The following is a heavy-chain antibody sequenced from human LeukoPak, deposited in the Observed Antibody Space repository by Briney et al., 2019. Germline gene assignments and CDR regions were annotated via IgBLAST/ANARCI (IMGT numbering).Heavy chain of an antibody. CDR1: GFTFSSYA. CDR3: AKDAGYYCSGGSCYRPWFDP. V-gene: IGHV3-23*01. J-gene: IGHJ5*02. D-gene: IGHD2-15*01. Sequence: GGSLRLSCAASGFTFSSYAMSWVRQAPGKGLEWVSAISGSGGSTYYADSVKGRFTISRDNSKNTLYLQMNRLRAEDTAVYYCAKDAGYYCSGGSCYRPWFDPWGQGTLVTVSS. CDR2: ISGSGGST.